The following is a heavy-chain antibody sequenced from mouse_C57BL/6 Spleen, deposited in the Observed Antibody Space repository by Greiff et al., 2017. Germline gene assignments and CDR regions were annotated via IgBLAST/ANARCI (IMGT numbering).Heavy chain of an antibody. D-gene: IGHD2-2*01. CDR3: ARDLSYYGYDGR. Sequence: ESGPGLVKPSQSLSLTCSVTGYSITSGYYWNWIRQFPGNKLEWMGYISYDGSNNYNPSLKNRISITRDTSKNQFFLKLNSVTTEDTATYYCARDLSYYGYDGRWGQGTSVTVSS. J-gene: IGHJ4*01. CDR1: GYSITSGYY. CDR2: ISYDGSN. V-gene: IGHV3-6*01.